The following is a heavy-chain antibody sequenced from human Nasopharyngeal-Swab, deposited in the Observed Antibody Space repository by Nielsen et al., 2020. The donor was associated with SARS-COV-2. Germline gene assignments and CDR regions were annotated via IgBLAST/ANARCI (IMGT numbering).Heavy chain of an antibody. V-gene: IGHV1-2*02. D-gene: IGHD6-13*01. CDR3: ARESIAAAGRDFDY. Sequence: ASVKVSCKASGYTFTGYYMHWVRQAPGQGLEWMGWINPNSGGTNYAQKFQGRVTMTRDTSISTAYMELSRLRSGDTAVYYCARESIAAAGRDFDYWGQGTLVTVSS. CDR1: GYTFTGYY. J-gene: IGHJ4*02. CDR2: INPNSGGT.